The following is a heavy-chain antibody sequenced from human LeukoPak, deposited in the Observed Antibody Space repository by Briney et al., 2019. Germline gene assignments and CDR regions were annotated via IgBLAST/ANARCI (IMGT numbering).Heavy chain of an antibody. CDR3: ARGRLLWFGDYLHDAFDI. J-gene: IGHJ3*02. V-gene: IGHV1-2*02. D-gene: IGHD3-10*01. CDR2: INPNSGGT. Sequence: GASVKVSCKASGYTFTDYYIHWVRQAPRKGLQWMGWINPNSGGTKSAQNFQGRVTMTRDTSVNTAYMELKRLTSDDTALYHCARGRLLWFGDYLHDAFDIWGQGTMVTVSS. CDR1: GYTFTDYY.